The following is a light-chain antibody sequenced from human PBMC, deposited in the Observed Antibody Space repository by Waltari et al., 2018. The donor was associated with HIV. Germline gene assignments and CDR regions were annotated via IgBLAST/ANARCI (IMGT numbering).Light chain of an antibody. CDR3: QQSHSTPR. CDR1: QRLSNY. CDR2: AAS. V-gene: IGKV1-39*01. J-gene: IGKJ1*01. Sequence: DIQMTQSPSSLSASVGDRVTITCRASQRLSNYLNWYQHKSGQAPNLLIYAASNLQSGVPSRFSGSGSGTDFNLTISNLQPEDLATYYCQQSHSTPRFGQGTKVEIK.